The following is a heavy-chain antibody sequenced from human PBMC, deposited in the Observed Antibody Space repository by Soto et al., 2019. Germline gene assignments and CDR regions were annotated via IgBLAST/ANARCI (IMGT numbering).Heavy chain of an antibody. Sequence: PPETRRDTWSVSGGSISRCYWRGCRQPPGKKLEWIGYIYYSGSTNYNPSLKSRVTISVDPSKNQCSLKLSSVTAADTAVCYCTRTVREGYYCYGQDFWARGTTVTGS. CDR3: TRTVREGYYCYGQDF. V-gene: IGHV4-59*01. CDR2: IYYSGST. CDR1: GGSISRCY. J-gene: IGHJ6*02. D-gene: IGHD4-4*01.